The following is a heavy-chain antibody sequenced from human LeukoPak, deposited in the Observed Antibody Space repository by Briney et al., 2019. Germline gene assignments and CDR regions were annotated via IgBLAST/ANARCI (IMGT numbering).Heavy chain of an antibody. CDR2: ISAYNGDT. CDR3: ARDLKMGYSSGRYSWGTGSSNDY. D-gene: IGHD6-19*01. Sequence: ASVKVSCKSSGYIFTSYGINWVRQAPGQGLEWMGWISAYNGDTNYAQKVQDRVTMTTDTSTSTAYMELRSLRSDDTAVYYCARDLKMGYSSGRYSWGTGSSNDYWGQGTLVTVSS. CDR1: GYIFTSYG. V-gene: IGHV1-18*01. J-gene: IGHJ4*02.